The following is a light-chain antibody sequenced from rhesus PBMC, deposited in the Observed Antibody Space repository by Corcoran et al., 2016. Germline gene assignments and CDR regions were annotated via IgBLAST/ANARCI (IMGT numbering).Light chain of an antibody. CDR2: NES. Sequence: IQMTQSPSSLSASVGDTVTITCRASQDISNYLAWYQKTQGKAPKPLIYNESNLESGVPFRFSGSGSGTDFTLTISSLQPEDFATYFCQQHNSYPPTFGQGTRVEIK. CDR3: QQHNSYPPT. V-gene: IGKV1S14*01. CDR1: QDISNY. J-gene: IGKJ1*01.